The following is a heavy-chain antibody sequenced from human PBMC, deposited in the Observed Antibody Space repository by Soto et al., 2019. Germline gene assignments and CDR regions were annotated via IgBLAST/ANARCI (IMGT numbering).Heavy chain of an antibody. CDR3: ARGGLIRGVLYY. D-gene: IGHD3-10*01. J-gene: IGHJ4*01. CDR2: INHSGSP. V-gene: IGHV4-34*01. Sequence: QVQLQQWGAGLLKHSETLSLTCAVYDGSSNKYYWSWIRQPPGKGLEWIREINHSGSPNYNASLKSRVAISAGTSKKKFTRELRYETAAYYAVYYWARGGLIRGVLYYWGHGTLVTVSS. CDR1: DGSSNKYY.